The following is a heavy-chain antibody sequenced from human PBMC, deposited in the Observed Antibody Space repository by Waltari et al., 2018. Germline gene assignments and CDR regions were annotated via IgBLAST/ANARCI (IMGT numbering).Heavy chain of an antibody. V-gene: IGHV3-66*02. CDR2: IYSGGST. Sequence: EVQLVESGGGLVQPGGSLRLSCAASGFTVSSNYMSWVRQAPGKGLEWVSVIYSGGSTYYADSVKGRFTISRDNSKNTLYLQMNSRRAEDTAVYYCARAIARIQLWLDGMDVWGQGTTVTVSS. CDR1: GFTVSSNY. CDR3: ARAIARIQLWLDGMDV. D-gene: IGHD5-18*01. J-gene: IGHJ6*02.